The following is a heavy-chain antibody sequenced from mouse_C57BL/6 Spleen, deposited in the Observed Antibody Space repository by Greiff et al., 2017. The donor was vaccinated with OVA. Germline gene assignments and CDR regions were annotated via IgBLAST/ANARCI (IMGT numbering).Heavy chain of an antibody. J-gene: IGHJ2*01. CDR3: ARSLDGYYDYFDY. CDR2: ISSGSSTI. Sequence: EVKLVESGGGLVKPGGSLKLSCAASGFTFSDYGMHWVRQAPEKGLEWVAYISSGSSTIYYADTVKGRFPISRDNAKNTLFLQMTSLRSEDTAMYYCARSLDGYYDYFDYWGQGTTLTVSS. CDR1: GFTFSDYG. V-gene: IGHV5-17*01. D-gene: IGHD2-3*01.